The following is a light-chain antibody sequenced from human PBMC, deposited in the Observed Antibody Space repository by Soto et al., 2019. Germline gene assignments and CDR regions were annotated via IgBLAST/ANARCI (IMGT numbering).Light chain of an antibody. CDR2: EVS. J-gene: IGLJ1*01. CDR1: SSDVGGYNY. Sequence: QSVLTQPPSASGSPGQSVTISCTGTSSDVGGYNYVSWYQQHPGKAPKLLIYEVSKRPSGVPNRFPGSKSGNTASLTVSGLQAKDEGDDCCSAYTGGKNYGSGTRTTVTFL. CDR3: SAYTGGKNYG. V-gene: IGLV2-8*01.